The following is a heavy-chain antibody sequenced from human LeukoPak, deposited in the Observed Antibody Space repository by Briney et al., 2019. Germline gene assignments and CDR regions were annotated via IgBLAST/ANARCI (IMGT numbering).Heavy chain of an antibody. D-gene: IGHD6-19*01. CDR3: AKDVSTGWSFDS. J-gene: IGHJ4*02. CDR1: GFTYNNYG. CDR2: ISYDGSDK. V-gene: IGHV3-30*02. Sequence: PGGSLRLSCAASGFTYNNYGMHWVRQAPGKGLEWLTFISYDGSDKSYADSVKGRFIISRDNSKQTLYVQMNSLTTDDTAVYYCAKDVSTGWSFDSWGQGTLVTVSS.